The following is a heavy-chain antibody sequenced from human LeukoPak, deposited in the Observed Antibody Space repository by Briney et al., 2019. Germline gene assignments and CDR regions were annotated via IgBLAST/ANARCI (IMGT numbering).Heavy chain of an antibody. CDR2: IYNSENT. J-gene: IGHJ4*02. Sequence: PSETLSLTCTVSGGPISGYYWSWIRQPAGGGLEWIGRIYNSENTDYNPSLKSRVTMSIDTSKNQFSLKLSSVTAADTAVYYCARGPYTSGWFSFDYWGQGTLVTVSS. D-gene: IGHD6-19*01. V-gene: IGHV4-4*07. CDR1: GGPISGYY. CDR3: ARGPYTSGWFSFDY.